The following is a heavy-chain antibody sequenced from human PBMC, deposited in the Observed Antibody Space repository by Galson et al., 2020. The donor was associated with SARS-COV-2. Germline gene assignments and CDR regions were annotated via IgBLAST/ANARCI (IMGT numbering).Heavy chain of an antibody. D-gene: IGHD1-1*01. V-gene: IGHV6-1*01. CDR2: TYYRSKWNN. CDR3: ARDPSDWTFFDY. CDR1: GDNVSSDRAA. Sequence: SQTPSLTRAISGDNVSSDRAAWNSIRHSPSTGLEWQGRTYYRSKWNNDYAVSTRGRLIINPDTSENQFSLQLDSVTPEDTAVYYCARDPSDWTFFDYWGQGTLVTVSS. J-gene: IGHJ4*02.